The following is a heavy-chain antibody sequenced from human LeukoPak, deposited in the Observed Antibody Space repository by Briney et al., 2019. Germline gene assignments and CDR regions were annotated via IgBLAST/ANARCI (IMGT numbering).Heavy chain of an antibody. Sequence: PGGSLRLSCAASGFTFSSYWMPWVRQAPGKGLVWVSRINSDGGTTGYADSVKGRFTISRDNSKNTLYLQMNSLRAEDTAVYYCARARITMIVEAFDIWGQGTMVTVSS. D-gene: IGHD3-22*01. CDR2: INSDGGTT. CDR3: ARARITMIVEAFDI. V-gene: IGHV3-74*01. J-gene: IGHJ3*02. CDR1: GFTFSSYW.